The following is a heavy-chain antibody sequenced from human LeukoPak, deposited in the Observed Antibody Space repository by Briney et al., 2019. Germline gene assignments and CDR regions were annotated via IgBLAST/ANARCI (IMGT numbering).Heavy chain of an antibody. D-gene: IGHD2/OR15-2a*01. CDR3: ARVFYGVTNYGMDV. Sequence: GGSLRLSCAASGFTFSNYRMSWVRQAPGKGLEWVSFISSSSSYIYYADSVKGRFTISRDNAKNSLYLQMNSLRAEDTAVYYCARVFYGVTNYGMDVWGLGTTVTVSS. CDR2: ISSSSSYI. CDR1: GFTFSNYR. V-gene: IGHV3-21*01. J-gene: IGHJ6*02.